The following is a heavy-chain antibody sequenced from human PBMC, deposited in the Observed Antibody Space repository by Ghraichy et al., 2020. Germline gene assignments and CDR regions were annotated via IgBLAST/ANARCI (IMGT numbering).Heavy chain of an antibody. V-gene: IGHV3-7*01. J-gene: IGHJ6*02. D-gene: IGHD3-3*01. Sequence: GGSLRLSCAASGFTFSSYWMSWVRQAPGKGLEWVANIKQDGSEKYYVDSVKGRFTISRDNAKNSLYLQMNSLRAEDTAVYYCARHNYDFWSGYYSYYYYYGMDVWGQGTTVTVSS. CDR3: ARHNYDFWSGYYSYYYYYGMDV. CDR1: GFTFSSYW. CDR2: IKQDGSEK.